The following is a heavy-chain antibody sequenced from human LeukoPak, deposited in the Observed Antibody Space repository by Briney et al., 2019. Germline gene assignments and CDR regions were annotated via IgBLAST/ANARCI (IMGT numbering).Heavy chain of an antibody. Sequence: GGSLRLSCAASGFTFSFYYMSWMRQAPGKGLEWVSYLSSSGSSIYYTDSVKGRFTISRDNAKISLYLQMNSLRAEDTAVYYCASLGREYELLGVFDYWGQGTLVTVSS. CDR3: ASLGREYELLGVFDY. V-gene: IGHV3-11*01. J-gene: IGHJ4*02. CDR1: GFTFSFYY. CDR2: LSSSGSSI. D-gene: IGHD7-27*01.